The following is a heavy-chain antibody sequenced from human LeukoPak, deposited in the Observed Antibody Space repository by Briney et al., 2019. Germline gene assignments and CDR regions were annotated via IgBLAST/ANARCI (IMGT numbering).Heavy chain of an antibody. CDR1: GGSFSGYY. D-gene: IGHD5-18*01. CDR3: ARGQRGYPY. Sequence: PSETLSLTCAVYGGSFSGYYWSWIRQPPGKGLEWIGEINHSGSTNYNPSLKSRVTVSVDMSKNQVSLQLSPVTAADTAVYYCARGQRGYPYWGQGTLVTVSS. J-gene: IGHJ4*02. CDR2: INHSGST. V-gene: IGHV4-34*01.